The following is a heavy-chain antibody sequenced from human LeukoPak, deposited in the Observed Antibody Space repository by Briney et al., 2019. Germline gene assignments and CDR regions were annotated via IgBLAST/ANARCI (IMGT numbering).Heavy chain of an antibody. CDR1: GGSFSGYY. J-gene: IGHJ4*02. CDR2: INHSGST. D-gene: IGHD3-22*01. CDR3: ARGRNYYDSSGYYQPPWYFDY. V-gene: IGHV4-34*01. Sequence: SETLSLTCAVYGGSFSGYYWSWIRQPPGKGLEWIGEINHSGSTNYNPSLKSQVTISVDTSKNQLSLKLSSVTAADTAVYYCARGRNYYDSSGYYQPPWYFDYWGQGTLVTVSS.